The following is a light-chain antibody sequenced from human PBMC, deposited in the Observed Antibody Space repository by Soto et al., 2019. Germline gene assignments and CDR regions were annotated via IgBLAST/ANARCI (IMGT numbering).Light chain of an antibody. CDR1: QGISSY. CDR3: QQYYSYPL. Sequence: AIRMTQSPSSLSASTGDRVTITCRASQGISSYLAWYQQKPGKAPHLLIYAATTLQSGVPSRFSGSACATDFTLTISCLQSEDFANYYCQQYYSYPLFGPGTKVDIK. CDR2: AAT. V-gene: IGKV1-8*01. J-gene: IGKJ3*01.